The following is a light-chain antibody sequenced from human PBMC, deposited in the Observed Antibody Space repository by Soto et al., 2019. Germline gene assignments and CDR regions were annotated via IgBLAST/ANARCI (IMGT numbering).Light chain of an antibody. V-gene: IGLV2-23*01. CDR1: SSDFGGYIL. J-gene: IGLJ2*01. CDR3: SSYAASGTVV. Sequence: QSALTQPASVSGSPGQSITISYTGPSSDFGGYILLSWYQQHPGKAPKLMIYEANKRPSGVSNRFSGSKSGNTASLTISGLQAEDEADYYCSSYAASGTVVFGGGTKLTVL. CDR2: EAN.